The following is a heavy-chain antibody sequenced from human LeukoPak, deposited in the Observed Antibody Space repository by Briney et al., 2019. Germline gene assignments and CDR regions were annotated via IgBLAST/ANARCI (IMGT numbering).Heavy chain of an antibody. J-gene: IGHJ4*02. V-gene: IGHV3-23*01. CDR2: IRAGGDTT. CDR1: GFTFSTYA. D-gene: IGHD6-19*01. CDR3: AKEEHSSGWGTMAQNY. Sequence: GGSLRLSCEASGFTFSTYAMMWVRQAPGRGLDWVSSIRAGGDTTFYAGSVKGRFAISRDDSKNTLYLQMSSLSAEDTAVYYCAKEEHSSGWGTMAQNYWGQGTLVTVSS.